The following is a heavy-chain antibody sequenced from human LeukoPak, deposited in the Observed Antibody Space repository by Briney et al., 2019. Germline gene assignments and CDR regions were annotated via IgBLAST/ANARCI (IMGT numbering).Heavy chain of an antibody. CDR3: ARAYSGSYYPRDYFDY. Sequence: GGSLRLSCATSGFTFSSYAMSWVRQTPGKGLEWVSAITGSGGRPYYADSVKGRFTISRDNSKTTLYLQMNSLRAEDTAVYYCARAYSGSYYPRDYFDYWGQGTLVTVSS. CDR2: ITGSGGRP. D-gene: IGHD1-26*01. CDR1: GFTFSSYA. J-gene: IGHJ4*02. V-gene: IGHV3-23*01.